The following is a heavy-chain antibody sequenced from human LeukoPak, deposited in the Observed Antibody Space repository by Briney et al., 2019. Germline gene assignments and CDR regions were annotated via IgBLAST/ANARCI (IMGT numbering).Heavy chain of an antibody. V-gene: IGHV3-30*18. Sequence: GGSLRLSCAASGFTFSSYGMHWVRQAPGKGLEWVAVISYDGSNKYYGDSVKGRFTISRDNSKNTLYLQMKSLRAEDTAVYYCAKADVVVVAATPLDVWGKGTMVTVSS. CDR2: ISYDGSNK. CDR1: GFTFSSYG. J-gene: IGHJ3*01. D-gene: IGHD2-15*01. CDR3: AKADVVVVAATPLDV.